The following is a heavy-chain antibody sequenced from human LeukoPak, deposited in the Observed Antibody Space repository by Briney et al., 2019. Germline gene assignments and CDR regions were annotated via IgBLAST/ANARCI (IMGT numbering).Heavy chain of an antibody. Sequence: SVKVSCKASGGTFSSYAISWVRQAPGQGLEWMGGIIPIFGTANYAQKFQGRVTITTDESTSTAYMELSSLRSEDTAVYYCARDFRDYGDCDDYWGQGTLVTVSS. D-gene: IGHD4-17*01. CDR1: GGTFSSYA. CDR2: IIPIFGTA. V-gene: IGHV1-69*05. J-gene: IGHJ4*02. CDR3: ARDFRDYGDCDDY.